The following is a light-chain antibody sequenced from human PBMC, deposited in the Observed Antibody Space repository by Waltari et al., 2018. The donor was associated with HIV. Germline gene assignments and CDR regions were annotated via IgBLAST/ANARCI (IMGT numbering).Light chain of an antibody. Sequence: QSALTQPASVSGSPGQSIPISCTGTSSDLGGYIHVSWYQQHSGKAPKLMIYEASNRPSGVSDRFSGSKSGNTASLTISGLQAEDEADYYCVSYTSSSTLILGGGTKVTVL. CDR1: SSDLGGYIH. J-gene: IGLJ2*01. V-gene: IGLV2-14*01. CDR2: EAS. CDR3: VSYTSSSTLI.